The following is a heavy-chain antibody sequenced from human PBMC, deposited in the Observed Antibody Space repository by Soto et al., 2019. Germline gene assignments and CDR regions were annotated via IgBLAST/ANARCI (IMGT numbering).Heavy chain of an antibody. D-gene: IGHD6-13*01. J-gene: IGHJ4*02. Sequence: QLQLQESGSGLVKPSQTLSLTCAVSGGSISSGGYSWSWIRQPPGKGLEWIGYIYHSGSTYYNPSLKSRVTISVDRSKNQFSLKLSSVPAADTAVYYCARVGSSWYPYYFDYWGQGTLVTVSS. CDR2: IYHSGST. V-gene: IGHV4-30-2*01. CDR3: ARVGSSWYPYYFDY. CDR1: GGSISSGGYS.